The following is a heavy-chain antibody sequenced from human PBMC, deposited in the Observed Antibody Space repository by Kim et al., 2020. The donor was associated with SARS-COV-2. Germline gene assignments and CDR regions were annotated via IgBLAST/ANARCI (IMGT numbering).Heavy chain of an antibody. V-gene: IGHV3-11*03. CDR2: ISSSSRYT. D-gene: IGHD5-18*01. CDR1: GFTFSDYY. CDR3: ARPDTAMPRAPLDY. Sequence: GGSLRLSCAASGFTFSDYYMSWIRQAPGKGLEWVSYISSSSRYTNYADSVKGRFTISRDNAKNSLYLQMNSLRAEDTAVYYCARPDTAMPRAPLDYWGQGTLVTVSP. J-gene: IGHJ4*02.